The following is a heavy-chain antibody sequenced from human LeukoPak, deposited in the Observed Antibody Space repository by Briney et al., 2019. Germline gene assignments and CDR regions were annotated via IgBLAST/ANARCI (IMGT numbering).Heavy chain of an antibody. CDR1: GGTFISYA. CDR3: AREGRGYYGSGSYYAGDENWFDP. D-gene: IGHD3-10*01. J-gene: IGHJ5*02. CDR2: IIPIFGTA. V-gene: IGHV1-69*13. Sequence: ASVKVSCKASGGTFISYAISWVRQAPGQGLEWMGGIIPIFGTANYAQKFQGRVTITADESTSTAYMELSSLRSEDTAVYYCAREGRGYYGSGSYYAGDENWFDPWGQGTLVTVSS.